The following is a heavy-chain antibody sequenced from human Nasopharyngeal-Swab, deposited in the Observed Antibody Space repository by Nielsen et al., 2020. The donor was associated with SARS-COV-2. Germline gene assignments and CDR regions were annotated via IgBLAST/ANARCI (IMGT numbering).Heavy chain of an antibody. CDR2: FDPEDGET. V-gene: IGHV1-24*01. D-gene: IGHD6-13*01. J-gene: IGHJ5*02. Sequence: ASVKVSCKASGYTFTSYGISWVRQAPGKGLEWMGGFDPEDGETIYAQKFQGRVTMTEDTSTDTAYMELSSLRSEDTAVYYCATVRDIAAAGNGSNWFDPWGQGTLVTVSS. CDR1: GYTFTSYG. CDR3: ATVRDIAAAGNGSNWFDP.